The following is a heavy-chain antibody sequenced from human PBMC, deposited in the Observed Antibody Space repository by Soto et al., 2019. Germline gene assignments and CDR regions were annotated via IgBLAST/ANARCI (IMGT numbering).Heavy chain of an antibody. CDR2: INHSGST. CDR3: ARMNDIVVVPEEGNWFDP. CDR1: EGSFSCYC. Sequence: ASETQSLTRGVEEGSFSCYCWSWLRPPQGKGLEWIGEINHSGSTNYNPSLKSRVTISVDTSKNQFSLKLSSVTAADTAVYYCARMNDIVVVPEEGNWFDPWGQGTLVTVSS. J-gene: IGHJ5*02. D-gene: IGHD2-2*01. V-gene: IGHV4-34*01.